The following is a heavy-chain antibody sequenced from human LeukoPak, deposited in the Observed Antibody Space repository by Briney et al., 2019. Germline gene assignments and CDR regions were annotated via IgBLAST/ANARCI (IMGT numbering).Heavy chain of an antibody. Sequence: SETLSLTCAAYGGSFSSYPWTWIRQPPGKGLEWIGQIIHSGSTKYNPSLNGRVTMSVDTSKNQFSLKLTSVTAADTAVYYCARGAPGYWGQGTLVTVSS. CDR3: ARGAPGY. CDR2: IIHSGST. CDR1: GGSFSSYP. J-gene: IGHJ4*02. D-gene: IGHD4/OR15-4a*01. V-gene: IGHV4-34*12.